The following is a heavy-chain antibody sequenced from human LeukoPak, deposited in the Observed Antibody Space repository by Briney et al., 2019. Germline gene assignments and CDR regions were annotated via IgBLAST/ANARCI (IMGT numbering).Heavy chain of an antibody. Sequence: PSETLSLTCIVSSGSINNHYWSWIRQPPGKGLEWIGYIYDSWNTNYNPSLPSRVTISMDASRNQFSLNLTSVTAADTAVYCARDQIGYGLDYWGQGTLVTVSS. CDR1: SGSINNHY. V-gene: IGHV4-59*11. CDR3: ARDQIGYGLDY. D-gene: IGHD5-18*01. J-gene: IGHJ4*02. CDR2: IYDSWNT.